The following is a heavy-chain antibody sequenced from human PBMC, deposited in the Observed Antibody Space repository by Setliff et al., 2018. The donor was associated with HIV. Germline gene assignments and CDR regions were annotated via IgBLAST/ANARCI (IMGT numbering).Heavy chain of an antibody. J-gene: IGHJ4*02. CDR3: ATSPTPESGYSYGWVAWFLFDY. V-gene: IGHV1-46*01. CDR1: EYSFTDYY. Sequence: ASVKVSCKTSEYSFTDYYIHWIRQAPGQGLEWVGMVNPSGGSTAYAQKFQGRVTIIRETSTSTAYMELSSLRSGDTAVYYCATSPTPESGYSYGWVAWFLFDYWGQGTLVTVSS. D-gene: IGHD5-18*01. CDR2: VNPSGGST.